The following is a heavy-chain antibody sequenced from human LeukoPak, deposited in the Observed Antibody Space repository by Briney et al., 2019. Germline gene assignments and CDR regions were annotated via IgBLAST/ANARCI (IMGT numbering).Heavy chain of an antibody. J-gene: IGHJ4*02. V-gene: IGHV3-48*03. D-gene: IGHD7-27*01. CDR1: GFTFSTYE. CDR3: VRESYWGSSGKGFDC. CDR2: ISSNGKTI. Sequence: GGSLRLSCAASGFTFSTYEMNWVRQAPGKGLEWISYISSNGKTIYYSDSVKGRFTISRDNAKNSLYLQMNSLRDEDTAVYYCVRESYWGSSGKGFDCWGQGTLVTVSS.